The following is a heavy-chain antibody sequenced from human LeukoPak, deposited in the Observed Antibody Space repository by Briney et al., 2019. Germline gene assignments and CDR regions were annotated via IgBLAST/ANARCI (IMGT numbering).Heavy chain of an antibody. CDR2: IIPIFGTA. CDR1: GGTFSSYA. Sequence: ASVKVSCKASGGTFSSYAISWVRQAPGQGLEWMGGIIPIFGTANYAQKFQGRVTITADESTSTAYMELSSLRSEDTAAYYCASLGGNYYYYYGMDVWGQGTTVTVSS. J-gene: IGHJ6*02. CDR3: ASLGGNYYYYYGMDV. V-gene: IGHV1-69*13. D-gene: IGHD4-23*01.